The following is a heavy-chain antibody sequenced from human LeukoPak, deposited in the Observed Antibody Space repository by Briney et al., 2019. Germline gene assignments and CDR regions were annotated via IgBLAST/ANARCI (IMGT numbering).Heavy chain of an antibody. CDR3: ARVSGYSYGLAN. V-gene: IGHV3-23*01. J-gene: IGHJ4*02. CDR1: GFTFSSYA. CDR2: ISGSGGST. Sequence: SGGSLRLSCAASGFTFSSYAMSWVRQAPGKGLEWVSAISGSGGSTYYADSVKGRFTISRDNSKNTLYLQMNSLRAEDTAVYYCARVSGYSYGLANWGQGTLVTVSS. D-gene: IGHD5-18*01.